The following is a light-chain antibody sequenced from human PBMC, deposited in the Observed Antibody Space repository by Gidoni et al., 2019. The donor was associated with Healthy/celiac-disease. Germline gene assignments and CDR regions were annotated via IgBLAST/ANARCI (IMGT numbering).Light chain of an antibody. CDR2: DVS. CDR1: SSDVGGYNY. Sequence: QSALTPPASVSGSPGPSITISCTGTSSDVGGYNYVSWYQQHPGKAPKLMIYDVSNRPSGVSNRFSGSKSGNTAYLTISGLQAEDEADYDCSSYTSSSTLVFGTGTKVTVL. V-gene: IGLV2-14*03. J-gene: IGLJ1*01. CDR3: SSYTSSSTLV.